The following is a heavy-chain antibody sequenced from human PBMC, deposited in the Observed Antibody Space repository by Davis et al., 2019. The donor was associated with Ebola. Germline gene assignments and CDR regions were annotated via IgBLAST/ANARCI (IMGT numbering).Heavy chain of an antibody. Sequence: GSLTLSCAASGFTFSIFAMTWVRQAPAKGLEWVSATSGSGGSTYYADSVKGRFTISRDSSKNTLYLQMDSLGAEDTAVYYCMKARYYSTWRGGFDSWGQGALVTVSS. J-gene: IGHJ4*02. CDR1: GFTFSIFA. CDR3: MKARYYSTWRGGFDS. D-gene: IGHD6-13*01. V-gene: IGHV3-23*01. CDR2: TSGSGGST.